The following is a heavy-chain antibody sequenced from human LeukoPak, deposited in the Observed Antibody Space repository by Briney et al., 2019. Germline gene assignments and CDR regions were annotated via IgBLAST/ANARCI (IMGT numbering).Heavy chain of an antibody. J-gene: IGHJ4*02. CDR2: ISWNSGSI. V-gene: IGHV3-9*01. CDR1: GFTFSNAW. Sequence: GGSLRLSCAASGFTFSNAWMNWVRQAPGKGLEWVSGISWNSGSIGYADSVKGRFTISRDNAKNSLYLQMNSLRAEDTALYYCAVNRDDFWSGYDYWGQGTLVTVSS. CDR3: AVNRDDFWSGYDY. D-gene: IGHD3-3*01.